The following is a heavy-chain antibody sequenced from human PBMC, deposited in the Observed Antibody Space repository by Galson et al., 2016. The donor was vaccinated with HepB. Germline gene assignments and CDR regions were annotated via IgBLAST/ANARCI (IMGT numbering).Heavy chain of an antibody. CDR1: GGTFTTYK. Sequence: SVKVSCKAVGGTFTTYKFDWVRQAPGQGLEWMGGISPILGTADRTQRFQDRLTLTADESKGTAYLELTKLRSEDTAVYHCATNFRESTGYGALDIWGQGTMVTVSS. D-gene: IGHD2-8*02. J-gene: IGHJ3*02. CDR3: ATNFRESTGYGALDI. CDR2: ISPILGTA. V-gene: IGHV1-69*13.